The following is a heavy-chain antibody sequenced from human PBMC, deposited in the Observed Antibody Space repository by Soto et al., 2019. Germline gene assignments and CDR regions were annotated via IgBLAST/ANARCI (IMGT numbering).Heavy chain of an antibody. CDR3: ARVEGEYDSSGYYYPHAFDI. Sequence: SVKVSCKASGGTFSSYAISWVRQAPGQGLEWMGGIIPIFGTANYAQKFQGRVTITADESTSTAYMELSSLRSEDTAVYYCARVEGEYDSSGYYYPHAFDIWGQGTMVTVSS. J-gene: IGHJ3*02. CDR1: GGTFSSYA. CDR2: IIPIFGTA. D-gene: IGHD3-22*01. V-gene: IGHV1-69*13.